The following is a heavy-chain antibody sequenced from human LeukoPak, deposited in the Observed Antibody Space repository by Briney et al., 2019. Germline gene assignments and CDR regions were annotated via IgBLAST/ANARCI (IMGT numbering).Heavy chain of an antibody. Sequence: SETLSLTCTVSGGSIGSSNYYWSWIRQPPGKGLEWIGEINHSGSTNYNPSLKSRVTISVDTSKNQFSLKLSSVTAADTAVYYCARGLGSSWSGFDYWGQGTLVTVSS. CDR3: ARGLGSSWSGFDY. V-gene: IGHV4-39*07. J-gene: IGHJ4*02. D-gene: IGHD6-13*01. CDR1: GGSIGSSNYY. CDR2: INHSGST.